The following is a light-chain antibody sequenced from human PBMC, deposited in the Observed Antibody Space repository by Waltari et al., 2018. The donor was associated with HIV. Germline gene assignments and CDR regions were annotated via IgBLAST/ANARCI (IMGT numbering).Light chain of an antibody. V-gene: IGKV3-15*01. Sequence: EKVMTQSPATLSVSPGERATLSCRASQTINNNLAWYQQKPGQAPQLLSYGASTRAAGVPARFSGSGSGTDFTLTITSLQSEDLAIYYCQQYNNWPQTFGQGTKVEIK. CDR3: QQYNNWPQT. CDR2: GAS. CDR1: QTINNN. J-gene: IGKJ2*01.